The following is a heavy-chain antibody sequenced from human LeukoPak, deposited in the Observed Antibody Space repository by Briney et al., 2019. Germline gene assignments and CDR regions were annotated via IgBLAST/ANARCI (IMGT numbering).Heavy chain of an antibody. Sequence: ASVKVSCKASGYTFTSYYMHWVRQAPGQGLEWMGIINPSGGSTSYALKLQGRVTMTRDTSTSTVYMELSSLRSEDTAVYYCAREESSGCFDYWGQGTLVTVSS. V-gene: IGHV1-46*01. D-gene: IGHD6-19*01. CDR2: INPSGGST. CDR1: GYTFTSYY. CDR3: AREESSGCFDY. J-gene: IGHJ4*02.